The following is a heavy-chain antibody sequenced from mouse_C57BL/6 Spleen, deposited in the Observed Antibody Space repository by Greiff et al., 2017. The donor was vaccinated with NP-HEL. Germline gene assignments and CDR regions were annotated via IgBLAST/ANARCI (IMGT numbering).Heavy chain of an antibody. D-gene: IGHD1-1*01. CDR2: ISSGSSTI. CDR3: ERIDYGSSGIGYAMDY. J-gene: IGHJ4*01. Sequence: DVHLVESGGGLVKPGGSLKLSCAASGFTFSDYGMHWVRQAPEKGLEWVAYISSGSSTIYYADTVKGRCTITRDNAKNTLFLQMTSLRSEDTAMYYCERIDYGSSGIGYAMDYWGQGTSVTVSS. V-gene: IGHV5-17*01. CDR1: GFTFSDYG.